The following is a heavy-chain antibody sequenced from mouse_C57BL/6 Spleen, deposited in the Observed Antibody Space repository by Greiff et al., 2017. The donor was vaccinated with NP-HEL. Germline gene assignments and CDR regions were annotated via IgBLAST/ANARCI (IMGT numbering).Heavy chain of an antibody. CDR1: GYNFNSYW. Sequence: QVQLQQPGAELVKPGASVKLSCKASGYNFNSYWMHGVKQRPGEGREGSGERERSESNTNYNQKFKGKSTLTVDKSSSTAYMQLSSLTSEDSAVYYCARLRLRHYFDYWGQGTTLTVSS. J-gene: IGHJ2*01. CDR2: RERSESNT. V-gene: IGHV1-69*01. CDR3: ARLRLRHYFDY. D-gene: IGHD2-2*01.